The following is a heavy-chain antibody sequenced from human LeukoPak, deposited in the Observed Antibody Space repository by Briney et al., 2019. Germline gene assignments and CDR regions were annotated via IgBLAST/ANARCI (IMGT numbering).Heavy chain of an antibody. J-gene: IGHJ4*02. CDR3: ARGVGYCSSTSCHPFDY. D-gene: IGHD2-2*01. Sequence: SETLSLTCTVSGGSISSYYWSWIRQPPGKGLEWIGYIYYSGSTNYNPSLKSRVTISVDTSKNQFSLKLSSVTAADTAVYYCARGVGYCSSTSCHPFDYWGQGTLVTVSS. CDR1: GGSISSYY. V-gene: IGHV4-59*01. CDR2: IYYSGST.